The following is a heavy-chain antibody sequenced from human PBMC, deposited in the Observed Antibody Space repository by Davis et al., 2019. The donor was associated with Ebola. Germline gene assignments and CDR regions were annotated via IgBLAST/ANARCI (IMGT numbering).Heavy chain of an antibody. D-gene: IGHD1-14*01. CDR1: GYSFTNYW. J-gene: IGHJ2*01. CDR2: IDPSDSYT. Sequence: GESLKISCKGSGYSFTNYWITWVRQMPGKGLEWMGRIDPSDSYTNYSPSFQGHVIISADKSINTAYLQWSGLKASDSAMYYCARLDRTLGFPRWYPDLWGRGTLVSVSS. V-gene: IGHV5-10-1*01. CDR3: ARLDRTLGFPRWYPDL.